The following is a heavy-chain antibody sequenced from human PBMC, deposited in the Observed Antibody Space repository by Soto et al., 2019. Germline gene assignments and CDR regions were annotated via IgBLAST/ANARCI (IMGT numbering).Heavy chain of an antibody. V-gene: IGHV1-8*01. J-gene: IGHJ6*02. Sequence: ASVKVSCKASGYTFTSYDINWVRQATGQGLEWMGWMNPNSGNAGYAQKFQGRVTMTRNTSISTAYMELSSLRSEDTAVYYCWFYDYVWGSPPQWYGMDVWGQGTTVTVSS. CDR3: WFYDYVWGSPPQWYGMDV. CDR2: MNPNSGNA. D-gene: IGHD3-16*01. CDR1: GYTFTSYD.